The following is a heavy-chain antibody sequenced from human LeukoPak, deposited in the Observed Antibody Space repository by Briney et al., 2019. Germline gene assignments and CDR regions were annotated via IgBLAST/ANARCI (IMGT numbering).Heavy chain of an antibody. J-gene: IGHJ4*02. V-gene: IGHV4-34*01. CDR3: ARVGFGELGFDY. CDR2: INHSGST. CDR1: GGSFSGYY. Sequence: PSETLSLTCAVYGGSFSGYYWSWIRQPPGKGLEWIGEINHSGSTNYNPSLKSRVTISVDTSKNQFSLKLSSVTAADSAVYYCARVGFGELGFDYWGQGTLVTVSS. D-gene: IGHD3-10*01.